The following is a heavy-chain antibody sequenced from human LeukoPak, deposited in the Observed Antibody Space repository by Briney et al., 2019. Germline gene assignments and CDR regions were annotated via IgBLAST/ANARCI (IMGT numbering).Heavy chain of an antibody. V-gene: IGHV3-30*02. CDR1: GFTFSSYG. J-gene: IGHJ3*02. Sequence: GGSLRLSCAASGFTFSSYGMHWVRQAPGKGLEWVAFIRYDGSNKYYADSVKGRFTISRDNSKNTLYLQMNSLRAGDTAVYYCAKDGLLGDDAFDIWGQGTMVTVSS. CDR2: IRYDGSNK. D-gene: IGHD2-15*01. CDR3: AKDGLLGDDAFDI.